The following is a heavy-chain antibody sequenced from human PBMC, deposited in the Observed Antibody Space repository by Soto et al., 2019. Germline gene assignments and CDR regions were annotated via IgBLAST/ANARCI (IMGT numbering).Heavy chain of an antibody. D-gene: IGHD1-20*01. V-gene: IGHV3-23*01. J-gene: IGHJ4*02. Sequence: EVQLLESGGGLVQPGGSLRLSCAASGFTFSSYAMSWVRQAPGKGLEWVSAISGSGGSTYYAGSVKGRFAISRDNSKNTLDLQMNSLRAEDTAVYYCAKEGLTGTMPWGWGQGTLVTVSS. CDR2: ISGSGGST. CDR3: AKEGLTGTMPWG. CDR1: GFTFSSYA.